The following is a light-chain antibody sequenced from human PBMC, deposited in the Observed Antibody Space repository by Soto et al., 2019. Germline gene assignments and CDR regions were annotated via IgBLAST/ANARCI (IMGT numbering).Light chain of an antibody. Sequence: QAVVTQEASLSVSPGTTVTLTCGLSSGSVSANYYPSWYQQTPGQAPRTLIYNTNTRSSGVPDRFSGSILGNKAALTITGAQADDESDCYCVLYMGSGIWVFGGGTKLTVL. J-gene: IGLJ3*02. CDR1: SGSVSANYY. CDR2: NTN. V-gene: IGLV8-61*01. CDR3: VLYMGSGIWV.